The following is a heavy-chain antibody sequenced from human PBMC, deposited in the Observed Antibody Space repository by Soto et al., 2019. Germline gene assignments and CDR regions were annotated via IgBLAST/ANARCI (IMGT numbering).Heavy chain of an antibody. CDR3: ARVAQLKLNY. V-gene: IGHV3-48*03. J-gene: IGHJ4*02. CDR2: ISSSGSTI. D-gene: IGHD2-2*01. Sequence: VGSLRLSCAASGFTFSNYEMNWVRQAPGKGLEWVSYISSSGSTIYYADSVKGRFTISRDNAKNSLYLQMNSLRAEDTGVYYCARVAQLKLNYWGQRTLVTVSS. CDR1: GFTFSNYE.